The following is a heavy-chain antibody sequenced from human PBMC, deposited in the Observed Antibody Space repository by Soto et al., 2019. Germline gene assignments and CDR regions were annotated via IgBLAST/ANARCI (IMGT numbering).Heavy chain of an antibody. CDR3: ARESGDNWDYEAS. V-gene: IGHV4-4*07. J-gene: IGHJ4*02. CDR2: IYASGST. CDR1: GGSISSYH. Sequence: SETLSLTCTVSGGSISSYHWSWIRQPAGKGLEWIGRIYASGSTKYNPSLKSRVSLSIDTSKNQFFLKLSSVTAADSAVYFCARESGDNWDYEASWGQGTPVTVSS. D-gene: IGHD1-7*01.